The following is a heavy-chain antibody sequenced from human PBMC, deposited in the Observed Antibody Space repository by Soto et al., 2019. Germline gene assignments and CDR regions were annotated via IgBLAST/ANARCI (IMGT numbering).Heavy chain of an antibody. D-gene: IGHD6-25*01. CDR3: ARQAATIDY. V-gene: IGHV4-59*08. CDR1: GGSISSYY. Sequence: SETLSLTCTVSGGSISSYYWSWIRQPPGKGLEWIGYIYYSGSTNYNPSLKSRVTISVDTSKNQFSLKLSSVTAADTAVYYCARQAATIDYWGQGTLVTVSS. J-gene: IGHJ4*02. CDR2: IYYSGST.